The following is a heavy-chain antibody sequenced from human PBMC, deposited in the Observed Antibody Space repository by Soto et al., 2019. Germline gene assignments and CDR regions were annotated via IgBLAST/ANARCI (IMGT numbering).Heavy chain of an antibody. J-gene: IGHJ3*01. CDR1: GFTFSSKA. V-gene: IGHV3-30-3*01. CDR2: ISYDGSNK. D-gene: IGHD1-26*01. CDR3: TREGHSGSYLNDAFDV. Sequence: PGGSLRLSCASSGFTFSSKAMHLVRQAPGKGLEWVAVISYDGSNKYYADSVKGRFTISRDNSKNTLYLQMNSLRVEDTSVYYCTREGHSGSYLNDAFDVWGQGTMVTVSS.